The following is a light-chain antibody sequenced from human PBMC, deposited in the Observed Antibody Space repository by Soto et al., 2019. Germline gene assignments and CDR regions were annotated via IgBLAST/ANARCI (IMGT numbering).Light chain of an antibody. CDR1: SSDVGSYNY. Sequence: QSALTQPASVFGSPGQSITISCTGTSSDVGSYNYVSWYQQHPGKAPKLMIYEVSDRPSGVSNRFSGSKSGNTASLTISGLQAEDEADYYCSSYTSSRTYVFGTGTKVTVL. J-gene: IGLJ1*01. CDR2: EVS. CDR3: SSYTSSRTYV. V-gene: IGLV2-14*01.